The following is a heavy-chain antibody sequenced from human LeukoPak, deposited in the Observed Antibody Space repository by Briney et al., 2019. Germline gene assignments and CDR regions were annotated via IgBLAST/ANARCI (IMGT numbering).Heavy chain of an antibody. Sequence: ASVKVSCKASGGTFSSYAISWVRQAPGQGLEWMGRIISIFGIANYAQKFQGRVTITADKSTSTAYMELSSLRSEDTAMYYCARENRDGYSSRLGKHWFDPWGQGTLVTVSS. CDR3: ARENRDGYSSRLGKHWFDP. V-gene: IGHV1-69*04. CDR1: GGTFSSYA. CDR2: IISIFGIA. D-gene: IGHD5-24*01. J-gene: IGHJ5*02.